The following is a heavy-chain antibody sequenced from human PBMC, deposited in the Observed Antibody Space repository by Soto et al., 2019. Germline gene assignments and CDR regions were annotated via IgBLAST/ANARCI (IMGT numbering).Heavy chain of an antibody. CDR1: GGSFSGYY. Sequence: SETPSLTCAVYGGSFSGYYWSWIRQPPGKGLEWIGEINHSGSTNYNPSLKSRVTISVDTSKNQFSLKLSSVTAADTAVYYCARGLVSSGPKSPSFGYWGQGTLVTVSS. V-gene: IGHV4-34*01. D-gene: IGHD3-22*01. CDR2: INHSGST. CDR3: ARGLVSSGPKSPSFGY. J-gene: IGHJ4*02.